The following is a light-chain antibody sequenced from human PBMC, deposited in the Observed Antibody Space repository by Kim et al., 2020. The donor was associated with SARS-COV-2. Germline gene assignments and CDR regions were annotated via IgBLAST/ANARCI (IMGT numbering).Light chain of an antibody. CDR2: VEGGGRY. V-gene: IGLV4-60*03. Sequence: SVKLTGTLNSGHSNDVIAWHQKQPGKAPRCLMKVEGGGRYNKGGGVPDRFSGSRSGADRYLIISNLHSEDEADYYCETWDSNIQVFGGGTQLTVL. J-gene: IGLJ3*02. CDR3: ETWDSNIQV. CDR1: SGHSNDV.